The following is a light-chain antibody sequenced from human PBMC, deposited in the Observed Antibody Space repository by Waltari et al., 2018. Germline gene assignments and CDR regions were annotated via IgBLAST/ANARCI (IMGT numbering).Light chain of an antibody. V-gene: IGLV3-1*01. CDR2: EDN. Sequence: SYELTQPPSVSVSPGQTAIITCSGDKLGDKYASWYQQKPGQSPILVMYEDNKRPSGIPARFTASNSGNTATLTISGTQVTDEADYYCQAWDSSLVFGGETKLTVL. J-gene: IGLJ2*01. CDR3: QAWDSSLV. CDR1: KLGDKY.